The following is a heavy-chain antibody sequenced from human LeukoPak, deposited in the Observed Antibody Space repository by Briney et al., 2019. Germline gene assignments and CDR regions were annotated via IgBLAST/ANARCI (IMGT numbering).Heavy chain of an antibody. D-gene: IGHD6-13*01. J-gene: IGHJ5*02. CDR2: IYTSGST. Sequence: SETLSLTCTVSGGSISSGRYYWSWIRQPAGKGLEWIGRIYTSGSTNYNPPLKSRVTISVDTSKNQFSLKLSSVTAADTAVYYCAREDSSNWNWFDPWGQGTLVTVSS. CDR3: AREDSSNWNWFDP. V-gene: IGHV4-61*02. CDR1: GGSISSGRYY.